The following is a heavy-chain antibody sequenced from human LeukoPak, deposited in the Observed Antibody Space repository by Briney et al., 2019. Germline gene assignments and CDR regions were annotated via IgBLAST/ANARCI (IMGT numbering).Heavy chain of an antibody. CDR3: ASTFSSSSRYYYYYGMDV. CDR2: IYYSGST. CDR1: GGSISYYY. V-gene: IGHV4-59*01. J-gene: IGHJ6*02. Sequence: PSETLSLTCTVSGGSISYYYWSWIRQPPGKGLEWIGCIYYSGSTNYNPSLKSRVTISVDTSKNQFSLKLSSVTAADTAVYYCASTFSSSSRYYYYYGMDVWGQGTTVTVSS. D-gene: IGHD6-6*01.